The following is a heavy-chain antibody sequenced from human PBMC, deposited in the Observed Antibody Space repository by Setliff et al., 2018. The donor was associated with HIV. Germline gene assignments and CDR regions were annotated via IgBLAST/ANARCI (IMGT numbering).Heavy chain of an antibody. J-gene: IGHJ6*04. CDR1: GGTFSSFA. Sequence: GASVKVSCKASGGTFSSFAFSWIRQAPGQGLEWMGGIIPIFGKVEYAQRFQDRVEITADESTTTAYMELSSLRSEDTAIYYCARSGSGWPHYQYHHTDVWGKGTTVTVSS. CDR2: IIPIFGKV. V-gene: IGHV1-69*13. CDR3: ARSGSGWPHYQYHHTDV. D-gene: IGHD6-19*01.